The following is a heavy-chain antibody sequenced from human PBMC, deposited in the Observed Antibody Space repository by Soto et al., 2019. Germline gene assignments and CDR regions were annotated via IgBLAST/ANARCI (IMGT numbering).Heavy chain of an antibody. CDR3: ARYGRGYCTNGVCPYYFDY. D-gene: IGHD2-8*01. V-gene: IGHV3-74*01. Sequence: GGSLSLSCAASGFTFSSYWMHWVRQAPGKGLVWVSRINSDGSSTSYADSVKGRFTISRDNAKNTLYLQINSLRAEDTAVYYSARYGRGYCTNGVCPYYFDYWGQGTLVTVSS. J-gene: IGHJ4*02. CDR1: GFTFSSYW. CDR2: INSDGSST.